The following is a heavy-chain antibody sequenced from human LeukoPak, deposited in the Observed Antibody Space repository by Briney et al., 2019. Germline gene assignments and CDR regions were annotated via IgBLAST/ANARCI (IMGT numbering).Heavy chain of an antibody. CDR1: GGTFSSYA. CDR2: IIPIFGTA. Sequence: ASVKVSCKASGGTFSSYAISWVRQAPGQGLEWMGGIIPIFGTANYAQKFQGRVTITADKSTSTAYMELSSLRSEDTAVYYCARGGDNWNDRAFDIWGQGTMVTVSS. J-gene: IGHJ3*02. V-gene: IGHV1-69*06. D-gene: IGHD1-1*01. CDR3: ARGGDNWNDRAFDI.